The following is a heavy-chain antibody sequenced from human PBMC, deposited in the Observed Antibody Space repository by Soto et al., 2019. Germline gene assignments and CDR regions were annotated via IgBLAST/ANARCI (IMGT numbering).Heavy chain of an antibody. Sequence: QVQLVQSGAEVKKPGASVKVSCKASGYTFTSYDIRWVRQAPGQGLEWMGWISTYNGNTNYAQKLQGRVTMTTDTSTSTAYMELRSLRSDDTAVYYCARGFRVAATRWWFDPWGQGTLVTVSS. J-gene: IGHJ5*02. V-gene: IGHV1-18*01. CDR2: ISTYNGNT. CDR3: ARGFRVAATRWWFDP. CDR1: GYTFTSYD. D-gene: IGHD2-15*01.